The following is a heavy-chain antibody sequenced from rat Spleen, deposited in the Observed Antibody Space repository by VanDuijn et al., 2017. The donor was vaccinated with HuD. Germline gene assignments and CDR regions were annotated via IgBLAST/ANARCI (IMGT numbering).Heavy chain of an antibody. D-gene: IGHD1-11*01. CDR2: IWGDGST. V-gene: IGHV2-1*01. Sequence: QVQLKESGPGLVQPSQTLSLTCAVSGFSLPSNSVHWVRQSPEKGLEWMGGIWGDGSTDYNSALKSRLTITRDTSKSQLYLKMNRLQTDDTAIYFCTRSYGGYSQHWFAYWGQGTLVTVSS. CDR3: TRSYGGYSQHWFAY. J-gene: IGHJ3*01. CDR1: GFSLPSNS.